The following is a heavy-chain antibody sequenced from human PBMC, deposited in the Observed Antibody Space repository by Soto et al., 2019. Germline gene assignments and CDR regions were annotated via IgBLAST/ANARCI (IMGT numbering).Heavy chain of an antibody. Sequence: PGGSLRLSCGVSGLSFGNHGVHWVRQAPGKGLEWVSRMNSDGNIIDYADSVKGRFTVSRDNARSTLYLQMNSLRAEDTAVYYCARRSNWNSAAPDYWGQGTLVTV. V-gene: IGHV3-74*01. CDR3: ARRSNWNSAAPDY. J-gene: IGHJ4*02. CDR2: MNSDGNII. CDR1: GLSFGNHG. D-gene: IGHD1-20*01.